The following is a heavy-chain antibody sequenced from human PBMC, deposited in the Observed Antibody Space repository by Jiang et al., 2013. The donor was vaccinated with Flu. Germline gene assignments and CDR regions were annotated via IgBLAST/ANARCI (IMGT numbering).Heavy chain of an antibody. J-gene: IGHJ3*02. Sequence: SQTLSLTCAISGDSVSSNSAAWNWIRQSPSRGLEWLGRTYYRSKWYNDYAISVKSRITINADTSKNQFSLQLNSMTPEDTAVYYCAREQERNRAYDAFNIWGQGTMVTVSS. CDR3: AREQERNRAYDAFNI. CDR2: TYYRSKWYN. D-gene: IGHD1-14*01. V-gene: IGHV6-1*01. CDR1: GDSVSSNSAA.